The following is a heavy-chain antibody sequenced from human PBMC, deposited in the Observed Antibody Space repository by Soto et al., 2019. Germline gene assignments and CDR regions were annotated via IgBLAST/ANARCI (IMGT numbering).Heavy chain of an antibody. CDR1: GFTFSSYE. CDR2: ISTSDTSI. J-gene: IGHJ4*02. Sequence: VQLVESGGGLVQPGGSLRLSCAASGFTFSSYEMNWVRQAPGKGLEWVSYISTSDTSIYYADSVRGRFTISRDNAKNSLYLQMNSLRAEDTAVYYCARGVGESTGWYFSYWGRGALVTVSS. V-gene: IGHV3-48*03. CDR3: ARGVGESTGWYFSY. D-gene: IGHD2-8*02.